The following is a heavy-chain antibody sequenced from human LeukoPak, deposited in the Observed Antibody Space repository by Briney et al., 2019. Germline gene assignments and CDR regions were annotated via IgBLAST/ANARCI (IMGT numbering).Heavy chain of an antibody. V-gene: IGHV3-7*01. CDR3: ASQYSSSWYDSSYYYYYMDV. D-gene: IGHD6-13*01. CDR1: GFTFSSYW. CDR2: IKQDGSEK. J-gene: IGHJ6*03. Sequence: GGSLRLSCAASGFTFSSYWMSWVRQAPGKGLEWAANIKQDGSEKYYVDSVKGRFTISRDNAKNSLYLQMNSLGAEDTAVYYCASQYSSSWYDSSYYYYYMDVWGKGTTVTVSS.